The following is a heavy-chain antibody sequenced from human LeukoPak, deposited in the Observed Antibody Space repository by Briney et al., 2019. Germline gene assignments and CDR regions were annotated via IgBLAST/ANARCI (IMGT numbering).Heavy chain of an antibody. CDR3: ARGEGRYCSSTSCHRYLDYYYMDV. J-gene: IGHJ6*03. V-gene: IGHV4-4*07. D-gene: IGHD2-2*01. CDR2: IYTSGST. CDR1: GGSISSYY. Sequence: SETLSLTCTVSGGSISSYYWSWIRQPAGKGLEWIGRIYTSGSTNYNPSLKSRVTISVDTSKNQFSLKLGSVTAADTAVYYCARGEGRYCSSTSCHRYLDYYYMDVWGKGTTVTVSS.